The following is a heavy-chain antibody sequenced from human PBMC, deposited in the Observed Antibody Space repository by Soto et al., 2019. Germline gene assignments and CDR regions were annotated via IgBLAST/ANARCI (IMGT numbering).Heavy chain of an antibody. CDR1: GDRVSSSTVT. CDR2: TYYRSKWYN. J-gene: IGHJ5*01. D-gene: IGHD1-26*01. V-gene: IGHV6-1*01. Sequence: SQTHPLTCAISGDRVSSSTVTLNSIRHSPSSGLEWLGRTYYRSKWYNDYAESVKSRITINPDTSKNQFSLHLNSVTPEDTAVYYCVRLIGNSWLDFWGQGTLVTVSS. CDR3: VRLIGNSWLDF.